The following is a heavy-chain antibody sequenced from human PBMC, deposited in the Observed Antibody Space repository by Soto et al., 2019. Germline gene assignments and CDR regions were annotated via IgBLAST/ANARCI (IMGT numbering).Heavy chain of an antibody. CDR3: AGPRGYDLTYYYYGMDV. V-gene: IGHV3-48*02. CDR1: GFTFSSYS. J-gene: IGHJ6*02. Sequence: GGSLRLSCAASGFTFSSYSMNWVRQAPGKGLEWVSYISSSSSTIYYADSVKGRFTISRDNAKNSLYLQMNSLRDEDTAVYYCAGPRGYDLTYYYYGMDVWGQGTTVTVSS. D-gene: IGHD5-12*01. CDR2: ISSSSSTI.